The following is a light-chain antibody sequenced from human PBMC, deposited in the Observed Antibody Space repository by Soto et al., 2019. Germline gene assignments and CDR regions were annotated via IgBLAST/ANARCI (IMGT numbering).Light chain of an antibody. CDR3: LQYGNSPLT. CDR2: GAS. Sequence: EIVLTQSPGTLSLSPGERATLSCRASQSVTSSYLAWYQQKPGQAPRLLIYGASSRATGIPDRFSGSESGTDFTLIISRLEPEDFAVYYCLQYGNSPLTFGGGTKVEIK. J-gene: IGKJ4*01. V-gene: IGKV3-20*01. CDR1: QSVTSSY.